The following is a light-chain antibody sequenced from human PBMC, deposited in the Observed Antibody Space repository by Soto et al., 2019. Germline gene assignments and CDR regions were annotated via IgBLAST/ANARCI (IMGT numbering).Light chain of an antibody. CDR1: QPIYSDY. V-gene: IGKV3-20*01. Sequence: EIVLTQSPGTLSLSSGERATLSCRASQPIYSDYFAWYVQKPGQAPRLLIYGVSRRAPGIPDRFSGSGTGTDFTLTISRLEPEDFAVYYCQQYTDWPLTFGQGTKVDIK. J-gene: IGKJ1*01. CDR3: QQYTDWPLT. CDR2: GVS.